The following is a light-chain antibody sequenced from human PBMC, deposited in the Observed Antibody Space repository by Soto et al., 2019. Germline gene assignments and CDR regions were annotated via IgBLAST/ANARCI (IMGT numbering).Light chain of an antibody. CDR1: QDIRSD. J-gene: IGKJ2*01. CDR3: LQDFDYPLT. Sequence: AIQMTQSPSSLSASVGDRVTITCRASQDIRSDFGWYQQKPGKAPKLLIFATSTLHSGGPSRFSGSGSGTDFTLTIGSLQPEDFATYYCLQDFDYPLTFGQGTKLVIK. CDR2: ATS. V-gene: IGKV1-6*01.